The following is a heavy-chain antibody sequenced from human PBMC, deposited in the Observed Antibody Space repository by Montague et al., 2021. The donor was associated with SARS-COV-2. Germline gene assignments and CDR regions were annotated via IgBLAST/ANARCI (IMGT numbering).Heavy chain of an antibody. CDR2: IYYSGST. V-gene: IGHV4-39*07. Sequence: SETLSLTCTVSGGSISSSSYYWGWIRQPPGKGLEWIGSIYYSGSTYYNPSLKSRVTISVDTSKNQFSLKLSSVTAADTAVYFCARALIMITFGGVIAHWFDPW. D-gene: IGHD3-16*02. J-gene: IGHJ5*02. CDR1: GGSISSSSYY. CDR3: ARALIMITFGGVIAHWFDP.